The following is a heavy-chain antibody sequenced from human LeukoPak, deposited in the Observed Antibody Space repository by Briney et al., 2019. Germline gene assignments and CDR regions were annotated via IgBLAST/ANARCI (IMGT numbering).Heavy chain of an antibody. CDR1: GGSISSGGYS. V-gene: IGHV4-30-2*01. Sequence: KTSETLSLTCAVSGGSISSGGYSWSWIRQPPGKGLEWIGYIYHSGSTYYNPSLKSRVTISVDRSKNQFSLKLSSVTAADTAVYYCARGGDYFDYWGQGTLVTVSS. D-gene: IGHD4-17*01. CDR2: IYHSGST. CDR3: ARGGDYFDY. J-gene: IGHJ4*02.